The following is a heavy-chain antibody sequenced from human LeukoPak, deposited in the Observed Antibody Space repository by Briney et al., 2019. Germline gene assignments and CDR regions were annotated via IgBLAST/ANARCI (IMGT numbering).Heavy chain of an antibody. CDR3: ARDKAARPARYWFDP. V-gene: IGHV1-69*13. CDR2: IIPIFGTA. D-gene: IGHD6-6*01. Sequence: ASVKVSCKASGGTFSSYAISWVRQAPGQGLEWMGGIIPIFGTANYAQKFQGRGTITADESTSTAYMELSSLRSEDTAVYYCARDKAARPARYWFDPWGQGTLVTVSS. CDR1: GGTFSSYA. J-gene: IGHJ5*02.